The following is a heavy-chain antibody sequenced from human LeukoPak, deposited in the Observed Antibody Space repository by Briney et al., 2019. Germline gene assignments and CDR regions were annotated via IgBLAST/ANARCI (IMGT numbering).Heavy chain of an antibody. D-gene: IGHD3-16*02. CDR2: IWYDGSSK. V-gene: IGHV3-33*08. CDR3: ARDFELSH. Sequence: GGSLRLSCAASGFTVSSYVMTWVRQAPGKGLEWVALIWYDGSSKHYADSVRGRFTISRDNSKNTLYLQMNSLRAEDTAVYYCARDFELSHWGQGTLVTVSS. J-gene: IGHJ4*02. CDR1: GFTVSSYV.